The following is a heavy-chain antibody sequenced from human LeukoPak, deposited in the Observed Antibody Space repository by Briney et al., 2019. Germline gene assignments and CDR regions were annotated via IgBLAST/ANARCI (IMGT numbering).Heavy chain of an antibody. CDR2: IYHSGST. V-gene: IGHV4-30-2*01. CDR3: ATYYDILSGYTFDY. CDR1: GGSISSGGYS. D-gene: IGHD3-9*01. Sequence: SQTLSLTCAVSGGSISSGGYSWSWIRQPPGKGLEWIGYIYHSGSTYYNPSLKSRVTISVDRSKNQFSLKLSSVTAADTAVYYCATYYDILSGYTFDYWGQGTLVAVSS. J-gene: IGHJ4*02.